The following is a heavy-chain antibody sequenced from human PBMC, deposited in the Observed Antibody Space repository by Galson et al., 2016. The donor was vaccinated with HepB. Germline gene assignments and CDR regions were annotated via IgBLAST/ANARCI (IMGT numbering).Heavy chain of an antibody. CDR2: INDDGSLR. CDR1: GFTFSRYS. J-gene: IGHJ4*02. V-gene: IGHV3-74*01. CDR3: ARGTMSSPVIDF. Sequence: SLRLSCAASGFTFSRYSMHWVRQVPGKGLVWVSQINDDGSLRFYADSVKGRFTVSRDNAQKTLYLQMNSLRVEDTAVYYCARGTMSSPVIDFWGLGTLVTVSS. D-gene: IGHD1/OR15-1a*01.